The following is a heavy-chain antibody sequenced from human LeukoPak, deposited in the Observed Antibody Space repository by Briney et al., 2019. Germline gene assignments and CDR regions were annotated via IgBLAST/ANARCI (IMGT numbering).Heavy chain of an antibody. D-gene: IGHD2-2*01. CDR1: GYTFTSYG. CDR3: ARVDGYQYYFDY. Sequence: ASVKVSCKASGYTFTSYGISWVRQAPGXXXXXMGWISAYNGNTNYAQKLQGRVTMTTDTSTSTAYMELRSLRSDDTAVYYCARVDGYQYYFDYWGQGTLVTVSS. V-gene: IGHV1-18*01. J-gene: IGHJ4*02. CDR2: ISAYNGNT.